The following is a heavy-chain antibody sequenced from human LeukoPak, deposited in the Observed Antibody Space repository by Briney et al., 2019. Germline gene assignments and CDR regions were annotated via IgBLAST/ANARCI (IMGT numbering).Heavy chain of an antibody. J-gene: IGHJ6*03. Sequence: SETLSLTCAVYGGSFSGYYWSWIRQPPGKGLEWIGEINHSGSTNYNPSLKSRVTISVDTSKNQFSLKLSSVTAADTAVYYCARDSGSYYYHYMDVWGKGTTVTVSS. D-gene: IGHD1-26*01. V-gene: IGHV4-34*01. CDR2: INHSGST. CDR3: ARDSGSYYYHYMDV. CDR1: GGSFSGYY.